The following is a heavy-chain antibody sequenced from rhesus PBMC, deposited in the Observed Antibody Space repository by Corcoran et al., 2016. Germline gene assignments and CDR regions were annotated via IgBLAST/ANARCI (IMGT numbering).Heavy chain of an antibody. D-gene: IGHD6-25*01. CDR2: ISGSGGST. Sequence: QLQLQESGPGLVKPSETLSLTCAVSGGSISSNYWSWIRQPPRTGLEWIGRISGSGGSTDYNPSLKSRVTMSTDTSKNQFSLKLTSVTAADTAVYYCARDLAAAGSEDFDYWGQGVLVTVSS. V-gene: IGHV4-173*01. J-gene: IGHJ4*01. CDR1: GGSISSNY. CDR3: ARDLAAAGSEDFDY.